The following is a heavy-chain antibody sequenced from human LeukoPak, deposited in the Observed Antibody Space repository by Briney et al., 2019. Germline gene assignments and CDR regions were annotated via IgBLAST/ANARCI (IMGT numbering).Heavy chain of an antibody. CDR2: INHSGST. V-gene: IGHV4-34*01. D-gene: IGHD3-3*01. CDR3: ARGLSPTIFGVVLRDYYYYYMDV. CDR1: GGSFSGYY. Sequence: SETLSLTCAVYGGSFSGYYWSWIRQPPGKGLEWIGEINHSGSTNYNPSPKSRVTISVDTSKNQLSLKLISVTAADTAVYYCARGLSPTIFGVVLRDYYYYYMDVWGKGTTVTVSS. J-gene: IGHJ6*03.